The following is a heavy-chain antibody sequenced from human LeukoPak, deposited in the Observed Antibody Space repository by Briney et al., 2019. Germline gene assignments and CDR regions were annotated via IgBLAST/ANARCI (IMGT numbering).Heavy chain of an antibody. D-gene: IGHD6-13*01. CDR3: ARLGSSSWYETKSYFDY. Sequence: KPSETLSLTCTVSGGSISNYYWSWIRQPAGKGLEWIGRIYTSGSTNYNPSLKSRVTMSVDTSKNQFSLKLSSVTAADTAVYYCARLGSSSWYETKSYFDYWGQGTLVTVSS. CDR2: IYTSGST. J-gene: IGHJ4*02. CDR1: GGSISNYY. V-gene: IGHV4-4*07.